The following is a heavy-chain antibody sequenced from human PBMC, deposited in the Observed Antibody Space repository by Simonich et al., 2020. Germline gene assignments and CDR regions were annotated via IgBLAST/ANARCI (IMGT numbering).Heavy chain of an antibody. D-gene: IGHD6-13*01. V-gene: IGHV4-39*01. CDR2: IYYSGRP. CDR3: ARHAGFAFDI. J-gene: IGHJ3*02. Sequence: QLQLQESGPGLVKPSETLSLTCTVSGGSISSSSYYWGWIRQPPGKGLEWIGSIYYSGRPYYNPYLKSRVTISVDTSKSQFSLKLRSVTAADTAVYYCARHAGFAFDIWGQGTMVTVSS. CDR1: GGSISSSSYY.